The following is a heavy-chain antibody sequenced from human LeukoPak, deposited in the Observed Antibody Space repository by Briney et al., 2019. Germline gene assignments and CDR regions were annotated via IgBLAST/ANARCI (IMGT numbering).Heavy chain of an antibody. J-gene: IGHJ4*02. CDR3: ARRDIVVIVSASDY. CDR1: GFTFSSYG. D-gene: IGHD2-15*01. V-gene: IGHV3-23*01. Sequence: PGGSLRLSCAASGFTFSSYGMSWVRQAPGKGLEWASAISGSGGSTYYADSVKGRFTISRDNSKNTVYLQMNSLRVDDTAVYYCARRDIVVIVSASDYWGQGTLVTVSS. CDR2: ISGSGGST.